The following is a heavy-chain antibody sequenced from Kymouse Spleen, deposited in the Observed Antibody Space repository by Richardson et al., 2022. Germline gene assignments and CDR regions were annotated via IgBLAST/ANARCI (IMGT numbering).Heavy chain of an antibody. CDR3: ARDDILTGLLLLRYGR. V-gene: IGHV3-33*01. CDR2: IWYDGSNK. CDR1: GFTFSSYG. D-gene: IGHD3-9*01. J-gene: IGHJ6*02. Sequence: QVQLVESGGGVVQPGRSLRLSCAASGFTFSSYGMHWVRQAPGKGLEWVAVIWYDGSNKYYADSVKGRFTISRDNSKNTLYLQMNSLRAEDTAVYYCARDDILTGLLLLRYGRLGPRDHGHRLL.